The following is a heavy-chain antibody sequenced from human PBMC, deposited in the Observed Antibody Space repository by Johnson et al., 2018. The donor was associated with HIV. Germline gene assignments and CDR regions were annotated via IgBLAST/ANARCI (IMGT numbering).Heavy chain of an antibody. CDR1: GFTFSSYW. Sequence: VQLVESGGGLVQPGGSLRLSCAASGFTFSSYWMTWVRQAPGKGLEWVSVIYSGGSTYYADSVKGRFTISRDNSKNTLYLQMNSLRAEDTAVYFCAKDRGSPGIPAAFDIWGQGTMVTVSS. D-gene: IGHD1-26*01. V-gene: IGHV3-66*01. J-gene: IGHJ3*02. CDR3: AKDRGSPGIPAAFDI. CDR2: IYSGGST.